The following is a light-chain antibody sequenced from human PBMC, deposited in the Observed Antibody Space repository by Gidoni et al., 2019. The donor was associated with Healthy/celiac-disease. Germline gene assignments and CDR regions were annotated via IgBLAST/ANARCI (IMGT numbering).Light chain of an antibody. CDR2: GAS. J-gene: IGKJ1*01. CDR3: QQYGSSRTWT. Sequence: EIVLTQSPGTLSLSPGERATLSCRASQSVSSSYLARYQQKPAQAPRLLIYGASSRATGIPDRFSGSGSGTDFTLTISRLEPEDFAVYYCQQYGSSRTWTFGQGTKVEIK. CDR1: QSVSSSY. V-gene: IGKV3-20*01.